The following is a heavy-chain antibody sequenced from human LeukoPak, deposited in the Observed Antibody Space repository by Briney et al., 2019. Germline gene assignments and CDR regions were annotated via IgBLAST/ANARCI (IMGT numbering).Heavy chain of an antibody. CDR1: GYTFTSYD. D-gene: IGHD4-17*01. CDR2: MNPNSGNT. CDR3: ARRTTVTTKKLDY. V-gene: IGHV1-8*01. Sequence: ASVKVSCKASGYTFTSYDINWVRQATGQGLEWRGWMNPNSGNTGYAQKFQGRVTMTRNTSISTAYMELSSLRSEDTAVYYCARRTTVTTKKLDYWGQGTLVTVSS. J-gene: IGHJ4*02.